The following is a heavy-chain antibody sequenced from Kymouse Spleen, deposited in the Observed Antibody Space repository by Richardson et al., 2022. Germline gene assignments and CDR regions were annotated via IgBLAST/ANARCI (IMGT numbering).Heavy chain of an antibody. Sequence: QVQLQQWGAGLLKPSETLSLTCAVYGGSFSGYYWSWIRQPPGKGLEWIGEINHSGSTNYNPSLKSRVTISVDTSKNQFSLKLSSVTAADTAVYYCARSYYYGSGSYTPGGMDVWGQGTTVTVSS. CDR2: INHSGST. CDR1: GGSFSGYY. CDR3: ARSYYYGSGSYTPGGMDV. V-gene: IGHV4-34*01. D-gene: IGHD3-10*01. J-gene: IGHJ6*02.